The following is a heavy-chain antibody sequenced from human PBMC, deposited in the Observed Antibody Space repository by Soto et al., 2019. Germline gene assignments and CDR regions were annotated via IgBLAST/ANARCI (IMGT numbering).Heavy chain of an antibody. J-gene: IGHJ4*02. V-gene: IGHV4-59*01. D-gene: IGHD1-26*01. CDR2: IYYSGST. CDR3: ARRYGGTFDY. Sequence: QVQLQESGPGLVKPSETLSLTCTVSGGSINRYYWSWIRQPPGKGLEWIGYIYYSGSTNYNPSLMIRFTISVDTSTTQLSLKLSSVTAADTAVYYCARRYGGTFDYWGQGTLVTVSS. CDR1: GGSINRYY.